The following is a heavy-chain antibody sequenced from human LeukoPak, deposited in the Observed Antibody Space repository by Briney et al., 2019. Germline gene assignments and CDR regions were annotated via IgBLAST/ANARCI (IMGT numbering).Heavy chain of an antibody. Sequence: PGGSLRLSCAASGFTFSSYSMNWVRQAPGKGLEWVSSISSSSSYIYYADSVKGRFTISRDNAKNSLYLQMNSLRAEDTAVYYCARDYDSSGRSFDYWGQGTLVTVSS. CDR1: GFTFSSYS. CDR2: ISSSSSYI. V-gene: IGHV3-21*01. CDR3: ARDYDSSGRSFDY. J-gene: IGHJ4*02. D-gene: IGHD3-22*01.